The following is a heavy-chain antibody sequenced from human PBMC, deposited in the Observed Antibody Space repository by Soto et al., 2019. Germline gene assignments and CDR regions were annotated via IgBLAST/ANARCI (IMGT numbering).Heavy chain of an antibody. J-gene: IGHJ4*02. V-gene: IGHV4-61*01. CDR3: ARAGVTGTTRDY. D-gene: IGHD1-7*01. CDR1: GGSVSSGSYY. Sequence: LSETLSLTCTVSGGSVSSGSYYWIWIRQPPGKGLEWIGYIYYSGSTNYNPSLKSRVTISVDTSKNQFSLKLSSVTAADTAVYYCARAGVTGTTRDYWGQGTLVTVSS. CDR2: IYYSGST.